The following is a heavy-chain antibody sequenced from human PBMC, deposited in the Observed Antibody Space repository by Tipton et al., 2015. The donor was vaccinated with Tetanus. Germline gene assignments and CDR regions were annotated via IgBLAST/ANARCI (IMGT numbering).Heavy chain of an antibody. D-gene: IGHD3-22*01. J-gene: IGHJ3*02. V-gene: IGHV4-59*04. CDR1: GGSINSYY. CDR3: ARLSSSANDAHAFDI. CDR2: IYYSGST. Sequence: TLSLTCTVSGGSINSYYWSWIRQPPGKGLEWIGYIYYSGSTYYNPSLASRVTMSVDTSKIQFSLKVSSVTAADTAVYYCARLSSSANDAHAFDIWGQGTMVTVSS.